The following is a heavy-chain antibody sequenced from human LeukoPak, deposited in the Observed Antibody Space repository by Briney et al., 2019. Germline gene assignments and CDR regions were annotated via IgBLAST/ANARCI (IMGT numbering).Heavy chain of an antibody. CDR1: GYTFTSYG. V-gene: IGHV1-18*01. CDR2: ISAYNGNT. Sequence: GASVKVSCKASGYTFTSYGISWVRQAPGQGLEWMGWISAYNGNTNYAQKLQGRVTMTTDTSTSTAYMELRSLRSDDTAVYYCAREGVADTLLYSDYGMDVWGQGTTATVSS. CDR3: AREGVADTLLYSDYGMDV. D-gene: IGHD6-19*01. J-gene: IGHJ6*02.